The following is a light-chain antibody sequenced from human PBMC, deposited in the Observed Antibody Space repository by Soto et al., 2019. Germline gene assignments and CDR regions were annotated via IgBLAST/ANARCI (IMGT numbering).Light chain of an antibody. CDR1: SSDFGDYDY. CDR3: SSYTGSSTLV. CDR2: EVS. Sequence: QSVLTQAAAVSGCPGQSITISCTGTSSDFGDYDYVSWYLQHPGKVPKLMIYEVSNRPSGVSNRFSGSKSGNTASLTISGLQAEDEADYYCSSYTGSSTLVFGTGTKVTVL. J-gene: IGLJ1*01. V-gene: IGLV2-14*01.